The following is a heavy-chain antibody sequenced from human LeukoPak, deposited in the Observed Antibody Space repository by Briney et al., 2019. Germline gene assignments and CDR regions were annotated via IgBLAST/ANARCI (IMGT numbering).Heavy chain of an antibody. V-gene: IGHV1-18*01. CDR1: GYTFTSYD. CDR3: ARHSNIVVVPAAISYYYYGMDV. J-gene: IGHJ6*02. D-gene: IGHD2-2*01. CDR2: ISAYNGNT. Sequence: GASVKVSCKASGYTFTSYDINWVRQAPGQGLEWMGWISAYNGNTNYAQKLQGRVTMTTDTSTSTAYMELRSLRSDDTAVYYCARHSNIVVVPAAISYYYYGMDVWGRGTTVTVSS.